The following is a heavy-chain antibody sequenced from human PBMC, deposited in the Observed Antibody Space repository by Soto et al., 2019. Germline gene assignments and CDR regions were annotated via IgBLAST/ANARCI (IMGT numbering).Heavy chain of an antibody. Sequence: PSETLSLTCTVSGGSISSYYWSWIRQPPGKGLEWIGDINYSGSTNYNPSLKSRVTISVDTSKNQFSLKLSSVTAADTAVYYCARDVATVFYFDYWGQGTLVTVSS. D-gene: IGHD5-12*01. V-gene: IGHV4-59*12. CDR1: GGSISSYY. CDR3: ARDVATVFYFDY. CDR2: INYSGST. J-gene: IGHJ4*02.